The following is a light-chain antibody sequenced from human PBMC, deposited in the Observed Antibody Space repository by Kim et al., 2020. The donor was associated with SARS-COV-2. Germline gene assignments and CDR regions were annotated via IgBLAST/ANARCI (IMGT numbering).Light chain of an antibody. J-gene: IGKJ2*01. V-gene: IGKV1-39*01. Sequence: DIQMTQSPSSLSASVGDRVTITCRASQSISNFLNWYHRKPGKAPNLLIYNSSNLQSGVPSRFGGSGSGTHFTLTIIAVQPEDFTTYYCQLSYRTPYTLGQGTKLEI. CDR3: QLSYRTPYT. CDR2: NSS. CDR1: QSISNF.